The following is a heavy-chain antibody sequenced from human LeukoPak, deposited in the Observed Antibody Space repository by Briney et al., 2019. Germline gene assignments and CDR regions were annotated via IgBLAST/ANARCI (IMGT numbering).Heavy chain of an antibody. D-gene: IGHD6-25*01. Sequence: GGSLRLSCATSRFTFTSYAMSWVRQAPGKGLAWVASISSGNDTFHADSVKGRFTISRDDSKSTVYLQMDSLRAEDTAIYYCANYGTGAYPRNSGGYWGQGTQVIVSS. CDR2: ISSGNDT. CDR1: RFTFTSYA. J-gene: IGHJ4*02. V-gene: IGHV3-23*01. CDR3: ANYGTGAYPRNSGGY.